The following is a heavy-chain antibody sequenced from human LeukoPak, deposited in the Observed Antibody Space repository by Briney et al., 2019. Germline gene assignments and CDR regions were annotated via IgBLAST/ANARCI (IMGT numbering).Heavy chain of an antibody. CDR1: GYSFTSYW. D-gene: IGHD3-9*01. Sequence: GESLKISCKGSGYSFTSYWIGWVRQMPGKGLEWMGIIYPGDSDTRYSPSFQGQVTISADKSISTAYLQWSSLKASDTAMYYCARHSGLKGILRYFDCPDYWGQGTLVTVSS. V-gene: IGHV5-51*01. CDR2: IYPGDSDT. J-gene: IGHJ4*02. CDR3: ARHSGLKGILRYFDCPDY.